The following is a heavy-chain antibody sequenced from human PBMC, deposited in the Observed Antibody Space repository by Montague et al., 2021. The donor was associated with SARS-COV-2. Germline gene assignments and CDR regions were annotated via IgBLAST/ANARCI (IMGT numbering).Heavy chain of an antibody. CDR3: ASSLAWFETDY. D-gene: IGHD3-10*01. V-gene: IGHV3-30*04. J-gene: IGHJ4*02. CDR2: ISYDGSNK. Sequence: SLRLSCAASGFTFSSYAMHWVRQAPGKGLEWVAVISYDGSNKYYADSVKGRFTISRDNSKNTLYLQMNSLRAEDTAVYYCASSLAWFETDYWGQGTLVTVSS. CDR1: GFTFSSYA.